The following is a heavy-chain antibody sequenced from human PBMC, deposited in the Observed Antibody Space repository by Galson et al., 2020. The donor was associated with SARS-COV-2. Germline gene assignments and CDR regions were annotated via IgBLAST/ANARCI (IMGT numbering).Heavy chain of an antibody. CDR2: IDWADDK. D-gene: IGHD5-18*01. CDR1: GFSLSTSGMC. Sequence: SGPTLVKPTQTLTLTCTFSGFSLSTSGMCVSWIRQPPGKALEWLALIDWADDKYYSTSLKTRLTISKDTSKNQVVLTMTNIDPADTATYYCARIPVEMDTIWSYYYYGMDVWGQGTTVTVSS. V-gene: IGHV2-70*01. J-gene: IGHJ6*02. CDR3: ARIPVEMDTIWSYYYYGMDV.